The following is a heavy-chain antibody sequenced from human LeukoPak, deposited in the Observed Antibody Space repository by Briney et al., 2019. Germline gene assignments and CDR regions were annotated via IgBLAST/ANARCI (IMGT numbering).Heavy chain of an antibody. D-gene: IGHD5-12*01. Sequence: GGSLRLSCAASGFTFSSYAMHWVRQAPGKGLEWVAVISYDGSNKYYADSVKGRFTISRDNSKNTLYLQMNSLRAEDTAVYYCARERRGYSGLDAFDIWGQGTMVTVSS. J-gene: IGHJ3*02. CDR3: ARERRGYSGLDAFDI. V-gene: IGHV3-30-3*01. CDR1: GFTFSSYA. CDR2: ISYDGSNK.